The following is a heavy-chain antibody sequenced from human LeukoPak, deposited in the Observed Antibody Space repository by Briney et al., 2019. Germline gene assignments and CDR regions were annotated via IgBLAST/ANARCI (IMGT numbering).Heavy chain of an antibody. CDR3: ANRGGYYDSSGLGHFDY. V-gene: IGHV3-30*02. J-gene: IGHJ4*02. CDR2: IRYDGSNK. CDR1: GFTFSSYG. Sequence: GGSLSLSCAASGFTFSSYGMHWVRQAPGKGLEWVAFIRYDGSNKYYADSVKGRFTISRDNSKNTLYLQMNSLRAEDTAVYYCANRGGYYDSSGLGHFDYWGQGTLVTVSS. D-gene: IGHD3-22*01.